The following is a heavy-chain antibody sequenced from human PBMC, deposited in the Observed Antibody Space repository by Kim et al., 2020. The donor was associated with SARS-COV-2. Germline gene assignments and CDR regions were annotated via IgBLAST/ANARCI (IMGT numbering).Heavy chain of an antibody. Sequence: AASVKGRFTISRDDSKDTAYLQMNSLKTEDTAVYYCTRSMVARYYYGMDVWGQGTTVTVSS. V-gene: IGHV3-73*01. J-gene: IGHJ6*02. CDR3: TRSMVARYYYGMDV. D-gene: IGHD5-12*01.